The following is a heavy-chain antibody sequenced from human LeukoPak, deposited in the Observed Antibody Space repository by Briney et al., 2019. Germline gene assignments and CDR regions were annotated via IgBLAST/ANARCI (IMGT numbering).Heavy chain of an antibody. V-gene: IGHV4-31*03. CDR3: AREGIYDKIRDY. J-gene: IGHJ4*02. CDR2: IYYSGST. CDR1: GGSISSGGYY. Sequence: SETLSLTCTVSGGSISSGGYYWSWIRQHPGKGLEWIGYIYYSGSTYYNPSLKSRVTISVDTSKNQFSLKLSSVTAADTAVYYCAREGIYDKIRDYWGQGTLVTVSS. D-gene: IGHD3-22*01.